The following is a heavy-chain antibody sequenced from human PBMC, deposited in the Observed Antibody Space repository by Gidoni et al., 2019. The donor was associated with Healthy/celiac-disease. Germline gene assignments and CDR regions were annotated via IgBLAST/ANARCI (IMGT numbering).Heavy chain of an antibody. CDR1: GFNFSSYC. Sequence: QVQLVESGGGVVQPGRSLRLSCAASGFNFSSYCMHWVRQAPGKGLECVAVISYDGSNKYYADSVKGRFTISRDNSKNTLYLQMNSLRAEDTAVYYCATHVDYYDSSGYYGGDYWGQGTLVTVSS. J-gene: IGHJ4*02. CDR2: ISYDGSNK. CDR3: ATHVDYYDSSGYYGGDY. D-gene: IGHD3-22*01. V-gene: IGHV3-30*03.